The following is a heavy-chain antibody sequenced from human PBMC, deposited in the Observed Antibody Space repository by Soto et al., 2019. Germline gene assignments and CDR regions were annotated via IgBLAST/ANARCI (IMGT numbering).Heavy chain of an antibody. Sequence: EVQLLESGGGLVQPGGSLRLSCAASGFTFSIYAMSWVRQAPGKGLEWVSAITGGGGITYYADSVKGRFTISRDNSKNTLYLQMNSLRAEDTAVYYCAKGGILGATTAFDIWGQGTMVTVSS. CDR3: AKGGILGATTAFDI. V-gene: IGHV3-23*01. CDR1: GFTFSIYA. D-gene: IGHD1-26*01. J-gene: IGHJ3*02. CDR2: ITGGGGIT.